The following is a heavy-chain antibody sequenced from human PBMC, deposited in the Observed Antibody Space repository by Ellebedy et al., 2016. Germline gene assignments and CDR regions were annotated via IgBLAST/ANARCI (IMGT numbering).Heavy chain of an antibody. V-gene: IGHV3-53*04. CDR1: GFTFSSYS. Sequence: GGSLRLSCVASGFTFSSYSMHWVRQAPGKGLEWVSVIYSGGSTYYADSVKGRFTISRHNSKNTLYLQMNSLRAEDTAVYYCARGPPNDYWGQGTLVTVSS. CDR3: ARGPPNDY. CDR2: IYSGGST. J-gene: IGHJ4*02.